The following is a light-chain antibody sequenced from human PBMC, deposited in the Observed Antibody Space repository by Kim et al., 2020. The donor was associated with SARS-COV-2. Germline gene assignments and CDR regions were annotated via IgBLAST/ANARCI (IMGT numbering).Light chain of an antibody. V-gene: IGLV1-44*01. Sequence: GQRVTISCSGSSSNIGSNTVNWYQQLPGTAPKLLIYSNNQRPSGVPDRFSGSKSGTSASLAISGLQSEDEADYYGAAWDDSLNGYVFGTGTKVTVL. CDR2: SNN. CDR3: AAWDDSLNGYV. J-gene: IGLJ1*01. CDR1: SSNIGSNT.